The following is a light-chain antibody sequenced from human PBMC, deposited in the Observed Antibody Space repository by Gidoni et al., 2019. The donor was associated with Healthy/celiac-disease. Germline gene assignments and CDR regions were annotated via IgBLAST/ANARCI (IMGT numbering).Light chain of an antibody. Sequence: QYALTQPASVSGSPGQSITISCTGTSSDVGSYNLVSWYQQHPGKAPKLMIYEGSNRPSGVSNRFSGSKSGNTASLTISGIQAEDEADYYCCSYAGSSSVVFGGGTKLTVL. V-gene: IGLV2-23*01. J-gene: IGLJ2*01. CDR2: EGS. CDR1: SSDVGSYNL. CDR3: CSYAGSSSVV.